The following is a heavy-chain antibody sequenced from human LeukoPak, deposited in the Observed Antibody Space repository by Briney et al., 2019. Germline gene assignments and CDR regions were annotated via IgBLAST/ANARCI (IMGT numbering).Heavy chain of an antibody. CDR2: IYYSGGT. CDR3: ASTSVGYNYYAY. V-gene: IGHV4-61*08. CDR1: GGSISSGGYY. J-gene: IGHJ4*02. Sequence: PSETLSLTCTVSGGSISSGGYYWSWIRQPPGKALEWIGSIYYSGGTNYNPSLKSRVTISVDTSKNQFSLKLSSVTPADTAVYYCASTSVGYNYYAYCGQGTLVTVSS. D-gene: IGHD5-24*01.